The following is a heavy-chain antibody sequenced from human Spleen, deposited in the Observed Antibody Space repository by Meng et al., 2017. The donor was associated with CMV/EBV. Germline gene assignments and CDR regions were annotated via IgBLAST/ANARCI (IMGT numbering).Heavy chain of an antibody. CDR3: ARDVGSGGNYFYSGYLDY. D-gene: IGHD2-15*01. Sequence: GGSLRLSCAASGFTFSSYSMNWVRQAPGKGLEWVSSISSGSSYIYYADSVKGRFTISRDNAKNSLYLQMSSLRAEDTAVYYCARDVGSGGNYFYSGYLDYWGQGTLVTVSS. V-gene: IGHV3-21*04. CDR2: ISSGSSYI. J-gene: IGHJ4*02. CDR1: GFTFSSYS.